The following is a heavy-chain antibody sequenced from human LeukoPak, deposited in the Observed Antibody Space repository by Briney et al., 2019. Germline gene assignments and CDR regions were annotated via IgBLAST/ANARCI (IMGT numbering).Heavy chain of an antibody. Sequence: ASVKVSCTASGGTFSSYAISWVRQAPGKGLEWMGGIIPIFGTANYAQTFQGRVTITTDESTSTAYMELSSLRSEDTAVYYCARDQSYYSSGSYFPNWGQGTLVTVSS. J-gene: IGHJ4*02. CDR3: ARDQSYYSSGSYFPN. CDR2: IIPIFGTA. D-gene: IGHD3-22*01. V-gene: IGHV1-69*05. CDR1: GGTFSSYA.